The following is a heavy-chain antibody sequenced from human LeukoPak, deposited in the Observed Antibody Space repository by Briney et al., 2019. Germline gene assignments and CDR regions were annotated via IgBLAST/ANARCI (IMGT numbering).Heavy chain of an antibody. D-gene: IGHD3-22*01. CDR3: ARDSSGYYYY. J-gene: IGHJ4*02. CDR1: GGSISSGDYY. CDR2: IYYSGST. Sequence: SETLSLTCTVSGGSISSGDYYWSWIRQPPGKGLEWIGYIYYSGSTYYNPSLKSRVTISVDTSKNQFTLKLSSVTAADTAVYYCARDSSGYYYYWGQGTLVPVSS. V-gene: IGHV4-30-4*01.